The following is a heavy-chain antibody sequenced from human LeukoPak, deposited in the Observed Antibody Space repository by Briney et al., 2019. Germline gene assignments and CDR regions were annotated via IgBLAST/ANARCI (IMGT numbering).Heavy chain of an antibody. J-gene: IGHJ5*02. CDR3: ARDGRTYSSSLEWFDP. D-gene: IGHD6-6*01. Sequence: ASVKVSCKASEGTFSSYAISWVRQAPGQGLEWRGGIIPIFGTANYAQKFQGRVTITADESTSTAYMELSSLRSEDTAVYYCARDGRTYSSSLEWFDPWGQGTLVTVSS. V-gene: IGHV1-69*13. CDR2: IIPIFGTA. CDR1: EGTFSSYA.